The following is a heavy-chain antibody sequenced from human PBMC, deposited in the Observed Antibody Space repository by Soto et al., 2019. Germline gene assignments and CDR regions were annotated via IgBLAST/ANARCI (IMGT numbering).Heavy chain of an antibody. CDR2: IIPLFGTT. D-gene: IGHD6-13*01. V-gene: IGHV1-69*01. Sequence: QMQLVQSGAEVRMPGSSVKVSCKASGGTFSTYSINWVRQAPGQGLEWMGGIIPLFGTTNYAQKFKGRVTITADESTSTAYIELSSRRAEDAAVYYCARGATHGSSWYFWFDPWGQGTLFTVSS. CDR3: ARGATHGSSWYFWFDP. CDR1: GGTFSTYS. J-gene: IGHJ5*02.